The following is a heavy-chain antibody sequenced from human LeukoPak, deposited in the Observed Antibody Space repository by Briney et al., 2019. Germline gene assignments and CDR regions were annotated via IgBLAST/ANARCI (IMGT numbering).Heavy chain of an antibody. J-gene: IGHJ4*02. D-gene: IGHD3-3*01. CDR1: GFTISSYA. V-gene: IGHV3-23*01. Sequence: PGGSLRLSCAASGFTISSYAMSWVRQAPGKGLEWVSAISGSGGSTYYADSVKGRFTISRDNSKNTLYLQMNSLRAEDTAVYYCSNFGGGSRVLGYWGQGTLVTVSS. CDR2: ISGSGGST. CDR3: SNFGGGSRVLGY.